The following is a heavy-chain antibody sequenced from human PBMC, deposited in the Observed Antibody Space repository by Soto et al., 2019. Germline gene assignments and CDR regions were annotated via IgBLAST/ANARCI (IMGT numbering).Heavy chain of an antibody. Sequence: ASVKVSCKASGYTFTHFYITWVRQAPGQGLEWMGAISPHNFNTNYAQKFRGRVTLTTEKSTNTAYMDLRSLTSDDTAVYYCARDEGGYDILTGYYKAHHFDYGGHGVQVKVSS. J-gene: IGHJ4*01. V-gene: IGHV1-18*01. CDR3: ARDEGGYDILTGYYKAHHFDY. CDR1: GYTFTHFY. CDR2: ISPHNFNT. D-gene: IGHD3-9*01.